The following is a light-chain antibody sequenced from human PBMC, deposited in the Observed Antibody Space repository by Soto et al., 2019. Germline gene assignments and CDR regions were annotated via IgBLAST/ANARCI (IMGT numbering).Light chain of an antibody. J-gene: IGLJ1*01. CDR1: SGSIASGY. CDR2: EDN. V-gene: IGLV6-57*03. CDR3: QSYHRGYPDV. Sequence: NFMLTQPLSVSESPGKTVTISCTRSSGSIASGYVQWYQQRPGSAPTSLIYEDNQRPSGVPDRFSGSIDTSSNSASLTISGLKTEDEADYYCQSYHRGYPDVFGTGTKLTVL.